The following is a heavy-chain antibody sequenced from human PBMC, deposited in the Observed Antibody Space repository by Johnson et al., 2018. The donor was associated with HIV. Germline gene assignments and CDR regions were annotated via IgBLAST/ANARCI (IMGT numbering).Heavy chain of an antibody. J-gene: IGHJ3*02. CDR1: GFTFSSYG. V-gene: IGHV3-72*01. CDR2: IRNKPSSYST. Sequence: VQLVESGGGVVQPGGSLRLSCAASGFTFSSYGMHWVRQAPGKGLEWVGRIRNKPSSYSTEYAASVKGRFTVSRDDSKNSVYLQMSSLKTEDTAVYYCARTPSLPGAFDIWGQGTMVTVSS. CDR3: ARTPSLPGAFDI.